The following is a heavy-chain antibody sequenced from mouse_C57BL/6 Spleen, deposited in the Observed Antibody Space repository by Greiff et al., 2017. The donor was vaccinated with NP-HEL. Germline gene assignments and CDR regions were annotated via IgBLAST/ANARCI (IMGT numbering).Heavy chain of an antibody. D-gene: IGHD1-1*01. CDR2: IDPKSGGT. J-gene: IGHJ1*03. CDR1: GYTFTSYW. CDR3: ARSGYYGSIWYFDV. V-gene: IGHV1-72*01. Sequence: VQLQQPGAELVKPGASVKLSCKASGYTFTSYWMHWVKQRPGRGLEWIGRIDPKSGGTKYNEKFKSKATLTVDKPSSTAYMQLSSLTSEDSAVYYCARSGYYGSIWYFDVWGTGTTVTVSS.